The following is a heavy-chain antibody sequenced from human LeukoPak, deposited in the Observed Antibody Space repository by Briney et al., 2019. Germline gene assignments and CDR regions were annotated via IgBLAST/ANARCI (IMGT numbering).Heavy chain of an antibody. Sequence: GGSLRLSCAASGFTFSSYAMSWVRQAPGKGLEWVSAISGSGGSTYYADSVKGRFTISRDNSKNTLYLQLNSLTAEDTAVYYCARVRDTSWSGNYFDYWGQGTLVTVSS. J-gene: IGHJ4*02. CDR3: ARVRDTSWSGNYFDY. V-gene: IGHV3-23*01. CDR2: ISGSGGST. D-gene: IGHD2-2*01. CDR1: GFTFSSYA.